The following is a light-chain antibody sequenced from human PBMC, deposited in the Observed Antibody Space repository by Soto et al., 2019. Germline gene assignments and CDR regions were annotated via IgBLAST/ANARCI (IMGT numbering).Light chain of an antibody. Sequence: QSALTQPASVSGSPGQSITISCTGTSSDVGSYNLVSWYQQHPGKAPKLMIYEGSKRPSGVANRFSGSKSGNTASLTISGRQAEDEADYYCCSYAGSSTLVFGGWTKRTVL. V-gene: IGLV2-23*01. CDR1: SSDVGSYNL. J-gene: IGLJ2*01. CDR3: CSYAGSSTLV. CDR2: EGS.